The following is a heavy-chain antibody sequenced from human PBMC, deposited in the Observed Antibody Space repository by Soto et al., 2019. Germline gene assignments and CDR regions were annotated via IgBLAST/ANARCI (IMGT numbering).Heavy chain of an antibody. Sequence: GGSLRLSCAASGFSFSRYGMHWVRQAPGKGLEWVAVIWFDGSNKYYADSVKGRFTISRDNSKNTLYLQMNSLRAEDTAVYYCARDSSFVIVPAASDYWGQGNLVTVS. J-gene: IGHJ4*02. CDR2: IWFDGSNK. V-gene: IGHV3-33*01. CDR3: ARDSSFVIVPAASDY. D-gene: IGHD2-2*01. CDR1: GFSFSRYG.